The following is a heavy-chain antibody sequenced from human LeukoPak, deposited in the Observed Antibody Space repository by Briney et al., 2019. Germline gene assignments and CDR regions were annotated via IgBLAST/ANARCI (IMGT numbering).Heavy chain of an antibody. D-gene: IGHD3-22*01. V-gene: IGHV3-48*03. CDR3: AKDLGKYYYDSSGYYLN. CDR1: GFTFSSYE. J-gene: IGHJ4*02. CDR2: ISSSGSTI. Sequence: GGSLRLSCAASGFTFSSYEMNWVRQAPGKGLEWVSYISSSGSTIYYADSVKGRFTISRDNSKNTLYLQMNSLRAEDTAVYYCAKDLGKYYYDSSGYYLNWGQGTLVTVSS.